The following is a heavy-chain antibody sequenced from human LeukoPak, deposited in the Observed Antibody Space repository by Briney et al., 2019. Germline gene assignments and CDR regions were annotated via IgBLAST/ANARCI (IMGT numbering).Heavy chain of an antibody. CDR1: GGSTSSSTYY. CDR3: ATHSRAGSGGSENAFES. D-gene: IGHD5-12*01. J-gene: IGHJ3*02. Sequence: SETLSLTCTVSGGSTSSSTYYWHWIRQPPGKGLEWIGNSYDRWSTHDNRYRQIRVTISVDTSKNQFSLKLHSLTAADTAVYYCATHSRAGSGGSENAFESWREGTMAGVSS. V-gene: IGHV4-39*01. CDR2: SYDRWST.